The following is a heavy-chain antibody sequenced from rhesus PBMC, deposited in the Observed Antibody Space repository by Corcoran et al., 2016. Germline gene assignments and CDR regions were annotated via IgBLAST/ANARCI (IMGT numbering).Heavy chain of an antibody. CDR3: AREYCSGGVCYGLDS. CDR1: GFTFSSYE. Sequence: DVQLVESGGGLVKPGGSLRLSCVASGFTFSSYEMHWVRQAPGKGLEWVSVISESDGTKYYEDSVKGQFTIARDNAKNSRFLQMNSLRAADTAVYYCAREYCSGGVCYGLDSWGQGVVVTVSS. D-gene: IGHD2-39*02. CDR2: ISESDGTK. J-gene: IGHJ6*01. V-gene: IGHV3-100*02.